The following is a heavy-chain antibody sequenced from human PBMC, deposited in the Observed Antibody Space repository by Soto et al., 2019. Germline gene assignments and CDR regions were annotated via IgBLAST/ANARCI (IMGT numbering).Heavy chain of an antibody. CDR2: IYYSGRT. D-gene: IGHD2-15*01. J-gene: IGHJ4*02. CDR3: ARDSDFCTGGSCYGNFDF. Sequence: TLSLTCTVSGGSISSGGYYWSWIRQHPGKGLEWIGYIYYSGRTYYNPSLKSRVTISLDTSENQFSLRLSSVTAADTAVYYCARDSDFCTGGSCYGNFDFWGQGTLVTVSP. CDR1: GGSISSGGYY. V-gene: IGHV4-31*03.